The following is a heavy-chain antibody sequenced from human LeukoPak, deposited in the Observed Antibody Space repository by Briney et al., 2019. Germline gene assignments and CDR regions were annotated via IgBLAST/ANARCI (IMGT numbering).Heavy chain of an antibody. CDR3: ARDLAAGILWFDP. Sequence: PGGSLRLSCAASGFTFNSFGMNWVRQAPGKGLEWVSYISSTSDTIYYADSVKGRFTISRDSARTSLYLQMNSLRAEDTAVYYCARDLAAGILWFDPWGQGILVTVSS. D-gene: IGHD6-13*01. V-gene: IGHV3-48*01. CDR1: GFTFNSFG. J-gene: IGHJ5*02. CDR2: ISSTSDTI.